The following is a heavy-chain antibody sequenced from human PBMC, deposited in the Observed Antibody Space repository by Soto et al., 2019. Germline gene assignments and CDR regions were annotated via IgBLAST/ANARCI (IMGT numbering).Heavy chain of an antibody. V-gene: IGHV4-31*03. J-gene: IGHJ4*02. CDR3: ATTTGGSGYYPYFDH. CDR1: GGSISSDVYF. CDR2: MYYSGST. Sequence: QVQLQASGPGLVEPSQTLSLTCSVSGGSISSDVYFWSWIRQHPGKGLEWIGYMYYSGSTSYNPSLESRVTISVDTSSNQFSLKLSSVTAADTAIYYCATTTGGSGYYPYFDHWGQGTLVTVSS. D-gene: IGHD1-1*01.